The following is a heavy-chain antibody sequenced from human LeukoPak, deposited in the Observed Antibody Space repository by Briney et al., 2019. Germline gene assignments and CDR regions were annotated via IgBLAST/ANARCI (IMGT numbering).Heavy chain of an antibody. V-gene: IGHV3-15*01. CDR2: IKSKTDGGTT. Sequence: GGFLRLSCAASGFTFSNAWMSWVRQAPGKGLEWVGRIKSKTDGGTTDYAAPVKGRFTISRDDSKNTLYLQMNSLKTEDTAVYYCTTDWSLDIVVVPAAYWGQGTLVTVSS. CDR1: GFTFSNAW. J-gene: IGHJ4*02. CDR3: TTDWSLDIVVVPAAY. D-gene: IGHD2-2*01.